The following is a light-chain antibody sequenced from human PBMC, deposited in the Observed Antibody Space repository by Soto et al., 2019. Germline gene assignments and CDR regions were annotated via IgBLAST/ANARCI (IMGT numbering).Light chain of an antibody. J-gene: IGLJ2*01. CDR2: YDS. Sequence: SYELTQPPSVSVAPGKTANFTCGGNNIGSKSVHWYQQKPGQAPVLVIYYDSDRPSGIPERFSGSNSGNTATLTISRVEAGDEADYYCQVWDSSSDHVVFGGGTQLTVL. CDR3: QVWDSSSDHVV. CDR1: NIGSKS. V-gene: IGLV3-21*04.